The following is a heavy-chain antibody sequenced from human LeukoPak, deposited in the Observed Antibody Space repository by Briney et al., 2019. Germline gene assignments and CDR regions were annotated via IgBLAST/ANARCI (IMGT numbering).Heavy chain of an antibody. CDR3: ARDVYQLPSY. CDR2: ISSSSSYI. Sequence: GGSLRLSCAASGFTFSSYSMNWVRQAPGKGLEWVSSISSSSSYIYYADSVKGLFAISRDNAKNSLYLQMNSLRAEDTAVYYCARDVYQLPSYWGQGTLVTVSS. CDR1: GFTFSSYS. V-gene: IGHV3-21*01. D-gene: IGHD2-2*01. J-gene: IGHJ4*02.